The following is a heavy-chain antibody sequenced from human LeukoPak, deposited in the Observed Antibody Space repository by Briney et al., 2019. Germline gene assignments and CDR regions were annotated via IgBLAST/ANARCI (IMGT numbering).Heavy chain of an antibody. CDR2: IYYSGNP. J-gene: IGHJ4*02. CDR3: ASQLDDYYDSTGYYTGFIDY. V-gene: IGHV4-39*01. CDR1: GDSISSNSYY. D-gene: IGHD3-22*01. Sequence: SETLSLTCTVSGDSISSNSYYWGWIRQPPGKGLEWVGSIYYSGNPFYNTSLKRRVTISVDPSKNQFSLSLDSVTAADTAVYYCASQLDDYYDSTGYYTGFIDYWGPGTLVTVSS.